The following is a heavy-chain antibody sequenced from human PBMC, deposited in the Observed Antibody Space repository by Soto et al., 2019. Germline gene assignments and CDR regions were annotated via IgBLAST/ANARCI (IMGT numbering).Heavy chain of an antibody. D-gene: IGHD3-22*01. Sequence: ASVKVSCKASGYTFTSYGISCVRQAPGQGLEWMGWISAYNGNTNYAQKLQGRVTMTTDTSTSTAYMELRSLRSDDTAVYYCARDDRYYYDSSGYYGFDYWGQGTLVTVSS. V-gene: IGHV1-18*01. CDR2: ISAYNGNT. CDR1: GYTFTSYG. CDR3: ARDDRYYYDSSGYYGFDY. J-gene: IGHJ4*02.